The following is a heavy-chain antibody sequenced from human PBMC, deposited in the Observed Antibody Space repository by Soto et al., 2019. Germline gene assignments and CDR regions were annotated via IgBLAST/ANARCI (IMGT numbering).Heavy chain of an antibody. D-gene: IGHD4-17*01. V-gene: IGHV3-30-3*01. J-gene: IGHJ3*02. Sequence: TGESLRLSCAASGFTFSNYAMHWVRPAPGKGLEWVAVISYDGSDKYNANSVKGRFTISRDNSKNTLYLQMNSLRAEDTAVYYCARVRGLLRSHDAFDIWGQGTMVTV. CDR2: ISYDGSDK. CDR1: GFTFSNYA. CDR3: ARVRGLLRSHDAFDI.